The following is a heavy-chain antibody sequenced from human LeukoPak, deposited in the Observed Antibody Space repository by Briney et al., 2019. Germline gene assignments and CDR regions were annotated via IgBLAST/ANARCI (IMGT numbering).Heavy chain of an antibody. CDR3: AKDWGARGCCGDYFDY. CDR1: GFTFSSYG. D-gene: IGHD6-19*01. V-gene: IGHV3-30*02. J-gene: IGHJ4*02. Sequence: GGSLRLSCAASGFTFSSYGMHWVRQAPGRGPEWVAFIRDDGSSQYFTESVKGRFTISRDNSKNTVSLQMNNVRSEDTAVYYCAKDWGARGCCGDYFDYWGQGSLVTVSS. CDR2: IRDDGSSQ.